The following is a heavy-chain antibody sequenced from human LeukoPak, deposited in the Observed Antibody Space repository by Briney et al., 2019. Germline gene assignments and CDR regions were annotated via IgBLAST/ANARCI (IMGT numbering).Heavy chain of an antibody. CDR3: ATAIGIAVAFDY. CDR1: GFTVSSNY. V-gene: IGHV3-66*01. D-gene: IGHD6-19*01. J-gene: IGHJ4*02. CDR2: IYSGGST. Sequence: GGSLRLSCAASGFTVSSNYMSWVRQAPGKGLEWVSVIYSGGSTYYADSVKGRFTIPRDNSKNTLYLQMNSLRAEDTAVYYCATAIGIAVAFDYWGQGTLVTVSS.